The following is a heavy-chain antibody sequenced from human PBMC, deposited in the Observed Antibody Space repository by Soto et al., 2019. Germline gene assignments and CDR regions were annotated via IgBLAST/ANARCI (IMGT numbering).Heavy chain of an antibody. CDR1: GFTFSSYS. CDR3: ARESYCSGGSCYEYFDY. J-gene: IGHJ4*02. D-gene: IGHD2-15*01. V-gene: IGHV3-21*01. CDR2: ISSSSSYI. Sequence: EVQLVESGGGLVKPGGSLRLSCAASGFTFSSYSMNWVRQAPGKGLEWVSSISSSSSYIYYADSVKGRFTISRDNAKNSLYLQMNSLRAEDTAVYYCARESYCSGGSCYEYFDYWGQGTLVTVSS.